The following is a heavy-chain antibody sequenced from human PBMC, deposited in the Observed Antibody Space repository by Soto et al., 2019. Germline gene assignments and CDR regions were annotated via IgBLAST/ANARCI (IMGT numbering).Heavy chain of an antibody. CDR1: GGTFSSYT. CDR3: ARVLDYYDSSGCDY. D-gene: IGHD3-22*01. CDR2: ISAYNGNT. Sequence: EASVKVSCKASGGTFSSYTISWVRQAPGQGLEWMGWISAYNGNTNYAQKLQGRVTMTTDTSTSTAYMELRSLRSDDTAVYYCARVLDYYDSSGCDYWGQGTLVTVSS. V-gene: IGHV1-18*01. J-gene: IGHJ4*02.